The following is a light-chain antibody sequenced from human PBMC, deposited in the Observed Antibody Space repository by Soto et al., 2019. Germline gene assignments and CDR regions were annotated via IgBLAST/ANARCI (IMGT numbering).Light chain of an antibody. V-gene: IGLV2-8*01. Sequence: QSVLAQPPPPSRSPGPAVTISCPGNNSDGCAYNYVSWYQQLPGKAPKLIIYEVSKRPSGVPDRFSGSKSGNTASLTVSGLQAEDEADYYCTSYAGTYSFFYVFGTGTKVTVL. J-gene: IGLJ1*01. CDR2: EVS. CDR1: NSDGCAYNY. CDR3: TSYAGTYSFFYV.